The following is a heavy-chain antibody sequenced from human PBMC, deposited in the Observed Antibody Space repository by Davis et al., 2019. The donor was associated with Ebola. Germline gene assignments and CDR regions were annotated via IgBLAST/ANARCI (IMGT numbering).Heavy chain of an antibody. V-gene: IGHV3-20*01. Sequence: GESLKISCAVSGFTFTTYSMNWVRQAPGKGLEWVSGINWNGGSSGYADSVKGRLTISRDNAKNSLFLQMNSLRVEDTAFYHGARVNAMTGYSRFDSWGQGTLVTVSS. CDR3: ARVNAMTGYSRFDS. CDR2: INWNGGSS. CDR1: GFTFTTYS. J-gene: IGHJ5*01. D-gene: IGHD3-9*01.